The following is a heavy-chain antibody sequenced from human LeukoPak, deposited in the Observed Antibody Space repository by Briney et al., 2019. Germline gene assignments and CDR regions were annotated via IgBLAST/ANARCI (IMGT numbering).Heavy chain of an antibody. V-gene: IGHV1-8*01. CDR2: MNPNSGNT. CDR3: ARGSSSSSWYYYYYGMDV. CDR1: GYTFTSYD. J-gene: IGHJ6*02. D-gene: IGHD6-13*01. Sequence: ASVKVSCKASGYTFTSYDINWVRQATGQGLEWMGWMNPNSGNTGYAQKFQGRVTMTRNTSISTAYMELSSLRSEDTAVYYCARGSSSSSWYYYYYGMDVWGQGTTVTVSS.